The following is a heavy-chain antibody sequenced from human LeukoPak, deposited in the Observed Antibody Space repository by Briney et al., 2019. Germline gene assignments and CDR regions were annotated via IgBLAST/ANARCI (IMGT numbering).Heavy chain of an antibody. Sequence: GTSVKVSCKASGFTFTSSAMQWVRQARGQRLEWIGWIVVGSGNTNYAQKFQERVTITRDMSTSTAYMELSSLRSEDTAVYYWAARIAARGLFDYWGQGTLVTVSS. CDR2: IVVGSGNT. J-gene: IGHJ4*02. CDR3: AARIAARGLFDY. V-gene: IGHV1-58*02. D-gene: IGHD6-13*01. CDR1: GFTFTSSA.